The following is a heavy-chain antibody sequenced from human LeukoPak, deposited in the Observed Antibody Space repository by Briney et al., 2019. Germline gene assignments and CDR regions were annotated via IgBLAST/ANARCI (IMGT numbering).Heavy chain of an antibody. V-gene: IGHV3-30*18. Sequence: GGSLRLSCAASGFTFSSYGMHWVRQAPGKGLEWVAVISYDGSNKYYADSVKGRFTISRDNSKNTLYLQMNSLRVEDTAVYYCAKDYLAGTFDYWGQGTLVTVSS. CDR2: ISYDGSNK. CDR3: AKDYLAGTFDY. D-gene: IGHD6-13*01. J-gene: IGHJ4*02. CDR1: GFTFSSYG.